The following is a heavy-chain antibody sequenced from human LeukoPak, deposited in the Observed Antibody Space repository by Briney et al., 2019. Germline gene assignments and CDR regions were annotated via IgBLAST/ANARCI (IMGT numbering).Heavy chain of an antibody. CDR2: IYYSGST. V-gene: IGHV4-39*01. J-gene: IGHJ2*01. CDR1: GGSISSSSYY. Sequence: NPSETLSLTCTVSGGSISSSSYYWGWIRQPPGKGLEWIGSIYYSGSTYYNPSLKSRVTISVDTSKNQFSLKLSSVTAADTAVYYCARHTRPHYDSWHPFDLWGRGTLVTVSS. D-gene: IGHD3-3*01. CDR3: ARHTRPHYDSWHPFDL.